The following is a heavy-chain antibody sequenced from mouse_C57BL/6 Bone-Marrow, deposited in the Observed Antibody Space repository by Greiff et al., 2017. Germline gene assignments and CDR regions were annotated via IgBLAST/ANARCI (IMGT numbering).Heavy chain of an antibody. CDR2: IHPSDSDT. CDR3: AILFITTVVPWYFDV. CDR1: GYTFTSYW. J-gene: IGHJ1*03. V-gene: IGHV1-74*01. Sequence: QVQLQQPGAELVKPGASVRVSCKASGYTFTSYWMHWVKQRPGQGLEWIGRIHPSDSDTNYNQKFKGKATLTVDKSSSTAYMQLSSLTSEDSAVYYCAILFITTVVPWYFDVWGTGTTVTVSS. D-gene: IGHD1-1*01.